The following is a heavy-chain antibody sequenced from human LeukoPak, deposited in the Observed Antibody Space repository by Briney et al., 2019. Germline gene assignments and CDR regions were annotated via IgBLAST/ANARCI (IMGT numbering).Heavy chain of an antibody. CDR2: IYYSGST. Sequence: SQTLSLTCTVSGGSISSGGYYSSWLRQHPGKGLEWIGYIYYSGSTYYNPSLKSRVTISVDTSKNQFSLKLSCVAAADRAVYYCARTNGIAVAGFDYWGQGTLVTVSS. V-gene: IGHV4-31*03. CDR3: ARTNGIAVAGFDY. CDR1: GGSISSGGYY. D-gene: IGHD6-19*01. J-gene: IGHJ4*02.